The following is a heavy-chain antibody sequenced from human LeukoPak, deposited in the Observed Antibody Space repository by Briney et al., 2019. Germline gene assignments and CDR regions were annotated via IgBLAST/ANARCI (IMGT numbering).Heavy chain of an antibody. CDR2: INKDGSNT. V-gene: IGHV3-74*01. CDR1: GFTFSSHW. Sequence: PGGSLRLSCAASGFTFSSHWMHWVRQVPGKGLVWVSRINKDGSNTFYADSVKGRFTTSRDKAKNSLYLQMNSLRAEDTAFYYCVKDMEPGGSGNWGQGTPVTVSS. J-gene: IGHJ4*02. CDR3: VKDMEPGGSGN. D-gene: IGHD3-10*01.